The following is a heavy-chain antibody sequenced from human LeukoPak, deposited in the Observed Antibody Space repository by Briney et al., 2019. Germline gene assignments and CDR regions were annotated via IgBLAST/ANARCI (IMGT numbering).Heavy chain of an antibody. D-gene: IGHD2-15*01. Sequence: SETLSLTCTVSGYPVTSGYSWVWIRQPPGKGLEWIGSVYQSGSTCYNPSLKSRVTISVDTSKNQFSLKLRSVTAADTAVYYCASGPPREVGNYWGQGTLVTVSS. J-gene: IGHJ4*02. V-gene: IGHV4-38-2*02. CDR3: ASGPPREVGNY. CDR1: GYPVTSGYS. CDR2: VYQSGST.